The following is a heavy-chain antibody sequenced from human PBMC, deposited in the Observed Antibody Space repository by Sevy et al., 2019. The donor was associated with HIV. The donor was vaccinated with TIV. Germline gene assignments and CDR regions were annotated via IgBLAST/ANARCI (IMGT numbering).Heavy chain of an antibody. J-gene: IGHJ3*01. V-gene: IGHV5-51*01. D-gene: IGHD3-22*01. CDR3: GRQGGHYYDSSGYYFVEP. CDR2: IYPGDSDT. Sequence: GESLKISCKGSGYSFTSYWIGWVRQMPGKGLEWMGIIYPGDSDTRYSPSFQGQVTISADKSIRTAYLQWSSLKASDTAMYYCGRQGGHYYDSSGYYFVEPWGQGTMVTVSS. CDR1: GYSFTSYW.